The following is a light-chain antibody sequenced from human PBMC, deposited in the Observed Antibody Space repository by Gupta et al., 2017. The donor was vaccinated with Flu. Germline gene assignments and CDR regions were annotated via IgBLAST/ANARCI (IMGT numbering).Light chain of an antibody. J-gene: IGKJ1*01. CDR1: QSISSY. V-gene: IGKV1-39*01. Sequence: DIQMTQSPSSLSASVGDRVTITCRASQSISSYLNWYQQKPGKAPKLLIYAASSLQSGVPSRFSGSGYATDFTLTISSLQTEDFATYYCQQSYSTPNLHRLWTFGQGTKVEIK. CDR2: AAS. CDR3: QQSYSTPNLHRLWT.